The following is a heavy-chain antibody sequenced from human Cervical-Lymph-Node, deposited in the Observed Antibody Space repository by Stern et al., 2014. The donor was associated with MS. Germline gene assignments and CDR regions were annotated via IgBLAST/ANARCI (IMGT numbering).Heavy chain of an antibody. CDR2: MNWSGGNT. V-gene: IGHV3-9*01. CDR3: AKDINDYWSGPADY. J-gene: IGHJ4*02. Sequence: DVQLVESGGGLVQPGRSLRLSCAASGFTFADHAMHWVRPAPGKGLEWVSGMNWSGGNTGYADVVEGRSTISRDNAKNSLYLQINSLRVEDTAFYYCAKDINDYWSGPADYWGQGTLVTVSS. CDR1: GFTFADHA. D-gene: IGHD3-3*01.